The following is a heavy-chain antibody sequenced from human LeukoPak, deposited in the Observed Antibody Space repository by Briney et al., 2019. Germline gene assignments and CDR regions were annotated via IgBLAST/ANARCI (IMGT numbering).Heavy chain of an antibody. CDR3: ARVGYEGMPLGWFDP. J-gene: IGHJ5*02. V-gene: IGHV1-2*02. Sequence: GASVKVSCKASGYTFTGYYMHWVRQAPGQGLEWMGWINPNSGGTNYAQKFQGRVTMTRDTSISTAYMELSRLRSDDTAVYYCARVGYEGMPLGWFDPWGQGTLVTVSS. CDR1: GYTFTGYY. CDR2: INPNSGGT. D-gene: IGHD2-2*01.